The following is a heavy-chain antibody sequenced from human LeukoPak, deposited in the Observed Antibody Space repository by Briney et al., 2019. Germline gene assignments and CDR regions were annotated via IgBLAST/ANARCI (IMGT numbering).Heavy chain of an antibody. CDR1: GYTLTELS. D-gene: IGHD3-10*01. Sequence: ASVKVSCKVSGYTLTELSMHWVRQAPGKGLEWMGGFDPEDGETIYAQKFQGRVTMTEDTSTDTAYMELSSLRSEDTAVYYCATATRLPDGSGLLDGGWFDPWGQGTLVTVSS. CDR3: ATATRLPDGSGLLDGGWFDP. J-gene: IGHJ5*02. CDR2: FDPEDGET. V-gene: IGHV1-24*01.